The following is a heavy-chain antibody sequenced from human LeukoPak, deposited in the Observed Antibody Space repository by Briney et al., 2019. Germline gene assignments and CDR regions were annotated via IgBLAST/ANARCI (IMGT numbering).Heavy chain of an antibody. CDR2: SYYSGST. J-gene: IGHJ5*02. V-gene: IGHV4-59*01. CDR1: GGSISGYY. D-gene: IGHD3-10*01. Sequence: SETLSLTCTVSGGSISGYYWSWIRQPPGKGLEWIGYSYYSGSTNYNPSLKSRVTISVDTSKKQFSLRLSSVTAADTAVYYCARRDFYGSGSYAWFDPWGQGTLISVST. CDR3: ARRDFYGSGSYAWFDP.